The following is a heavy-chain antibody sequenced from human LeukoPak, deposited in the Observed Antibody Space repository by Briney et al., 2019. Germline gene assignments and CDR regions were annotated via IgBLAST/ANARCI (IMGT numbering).Heavy chain of an antibody. J-gene: IGHJ5*02. Sequence: GESLKISCKGSGYSFTNYWIGWVRQLPGKGLEWMGIIYPGDSDIRYSPSLQGQVTISADKSINTAYLQWSSLKASDAAMYYCARLVGYFGSGSYFNDWFDPWGQGTLVTVSS. CDR2: IYPGDSDI. CDR1: GYSFTNYW. D-gene: IGHD3-10*01. CDR3: ARLVGYFGSGSYFNDWFDP. V-gene: IGHV5-51*01.